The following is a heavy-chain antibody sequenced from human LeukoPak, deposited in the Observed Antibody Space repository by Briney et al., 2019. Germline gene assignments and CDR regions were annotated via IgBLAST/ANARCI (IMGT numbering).Heavy chain of an antibody. V-gene: IGHV1-69*04. J-gene: IGHJ4*02. CDR3: ARVQNKYDSSGYTLYYFDY. CDR2: IIPILGIG. CDR1: GGTFSSYA. Sequence: SVKVSCKASGGTFSSYAISWVRQAPGQGLEWMGRIIPILGIGNYAQKFQGRVTITADKSTSTAYMELSSLRSEDTAVYYCARVQNKYDSSGYTLYYFDYWGQGTLVTVSS. D-gene: IGHD3-22*01.